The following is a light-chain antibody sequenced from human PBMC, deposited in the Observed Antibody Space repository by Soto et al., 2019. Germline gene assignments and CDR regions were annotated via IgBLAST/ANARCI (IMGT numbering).Light chain of an antibody. CDR3: NSYTTSNTRQIV. CDR1: SNDVGGYNY. CDR2: DVS. V-gene: IGLV2-14*01. J-gene: IGLJ1*01. Sequence: QSVLTQPASVSGSPGQSITISCTGTSNDVGGYNYVSWYQQHSCKALIFMIYDVSNRPSGVSTLFSGSKSGNTASLTISGLQAEDEADYYCNSYTTSNTRQIVFGTGTKVTVL.